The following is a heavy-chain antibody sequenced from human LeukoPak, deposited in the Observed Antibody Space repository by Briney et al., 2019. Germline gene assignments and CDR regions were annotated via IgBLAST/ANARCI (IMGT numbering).Heavy chain of an antibody. J-gene: IGHJ4*02. CDR3: ARGGWFGELLFDY. V-gene: IGHV3-20*04. CDR1: GFTFDDYG. Sequence: PGGSLRLSCAASGFTFDDYGMSWVRQAPGKGLEWVSCINWSGGSTGYADSVKGRFTISRDNAKNSLYLQMNSLRAEDTAVYYFARGGWFGELLFDYWGQGTLVTVSS. CDR2: INWSGGST. D-gene: IGHD3-10*01.